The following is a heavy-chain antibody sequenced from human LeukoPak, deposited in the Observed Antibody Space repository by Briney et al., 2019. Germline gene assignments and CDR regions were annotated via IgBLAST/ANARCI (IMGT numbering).Heavy chain of an antibody. D-gene: IGHD1-26*01. CDR2: ISRNSDST. CDR1: GFPFDDKA. J-gene: IGHJ4*02. Sequence: NPGGSLRLSCAASGFPFDDKAMHWVRQAPGKGLECVAGISRNSDSTGYADSVKGRFTISRDNAKNSLYLQMNSLRAEDMALYYCVKDIGSGSYRYGRYFDYWGQGTLVTVSS. V-gene: IGHV3-9*03. CDR3: VKDIGSGSYRYGRYFDY.